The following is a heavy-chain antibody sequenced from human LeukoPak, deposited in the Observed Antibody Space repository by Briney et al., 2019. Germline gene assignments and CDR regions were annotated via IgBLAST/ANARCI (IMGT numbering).Heavy chain of an antibody. CDR2: ISYDGSYK. CDR1: GFTFRSYG. V-gene: IGHV3-30*03. Sequence: GGSLRLSCAASGFTFRSYGMHWVRQAPGKGLEWVAVISYDGSYKYYADSVKGRFTISRDNSKNTLYLQMNSLRAEDTAVYYCARVGGGDLDYWGQGTLVTVSS. CDR3: ARVGGGDLDY. D-gene: IGHD2-15*01. J-gene: IGHJ4*02.